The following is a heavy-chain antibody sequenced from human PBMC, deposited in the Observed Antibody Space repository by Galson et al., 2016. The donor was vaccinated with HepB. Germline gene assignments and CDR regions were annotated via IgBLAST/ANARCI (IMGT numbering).Heavy chain of an antibody. CDR3: AKTRVSTGTYDY. D-gene: IGHD1-1*01. J-gene: IGHJ4*02. V-gene: IGHV3-74*01. CDR2: IDGDGTGR. CDR1: GFTFSGYW. Sequence: SLRLSCATSGFTFSGYWMHWVRQAPGKGLEWLSRIDGDGTGRSYADSVRGRFTVSRDNTKKTMYLQMNSLRAEGTAVYYCAKTRVSTGTYDYWGQGTLVAVSS.